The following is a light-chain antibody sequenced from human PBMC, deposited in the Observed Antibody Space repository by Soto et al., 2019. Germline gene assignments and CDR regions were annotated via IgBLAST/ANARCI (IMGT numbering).Light chain of an antibody. Sequence: LTQPRSVSGSPGQSVTISCTGTSSDVGGYNYVSWYQQNPGKAPKLMIYDVSERPSGVPDRFSGSKYGNTASLTISGLQAEDEADYYCQSYDARLSGYVFGNGTKVTV. J-gene: IGLJ1*01. CDR3: QSYDARLSGYV. CDR2: DVS. V-gene: IGLV2-11*01. CDR1: SSDVGGYNY.